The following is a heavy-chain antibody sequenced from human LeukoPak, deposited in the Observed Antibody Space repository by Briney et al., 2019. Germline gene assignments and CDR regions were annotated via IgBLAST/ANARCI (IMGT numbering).Heavy chain of an antibody. V-gene: IGHV3-30*04. Sequence: GGSLRLSCAASAFTFSNYAMHWVRQAPGRGLEWVAVVFFDGDTKYYADSVKGRFTISRDNSKNTLYLQMNSLRPEDTAVYYCARDLASPYYYYYMDVWGKGTTVTVSS. D-gene: IGHD5-12*01. CDR3: ARDLASPYYYYYMDV. CDR2: VFFDGDTK. CDR1: AFTFSNYA. J-gene: IGHJ6*03.